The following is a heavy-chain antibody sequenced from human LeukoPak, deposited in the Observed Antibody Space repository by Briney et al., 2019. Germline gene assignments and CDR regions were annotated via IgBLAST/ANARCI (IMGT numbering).Heavy chain of an antibody. CDR3: ARTPAPDPHYLDY. CDR2: IYYSGTT. V-gene: IGHV4-59*01. Sequence: SETLSLTCTVSGDSISSYYWTWVRQPPGKGLEWIGYIYYSGTTNYNPSLKSRVTISLDTSKNQFSLKLSSVTAADTAVYYCARTPAPDPHYLDYWGQGALVTVSS. CDR1: GDSISSYY. J-gene: IGHJ4*02. D-gene: IGHD1-14*01.